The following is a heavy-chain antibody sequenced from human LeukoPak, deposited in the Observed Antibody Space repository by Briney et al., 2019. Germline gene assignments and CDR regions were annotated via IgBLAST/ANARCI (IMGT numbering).Heavy chain of an antibody. D-gene: IGHD1-26*01. CDR3: ARGELPFNWFDP. CDR2: ISSSSSYI. Sequence: PGGSLRLSCAASGFTFSSYWMHWVRQTPGKGLGWVSSISSSSSYIYYADSVKGRFTISRDNAKNSLYLQMNSLRAEDTAVYYCARGELPFNWFDPWGQGTLVTVSS. CDR1: GFTFSSYW. J-gene: IGHJ5*02. V-gene: IGHV3-21*01.